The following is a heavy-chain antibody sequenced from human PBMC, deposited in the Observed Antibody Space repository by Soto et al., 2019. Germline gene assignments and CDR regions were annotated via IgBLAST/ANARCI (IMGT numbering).Heavy chain of an antibody. V-gene: IGHV3-74*01. CDR3: ATAEVDH. CDR2: VISDGNTI. Sequence: GGSLRLSCAASGFTFGDHWMHWVRQAPGKGLEWVSRVISDGNTIDYADSVKGRFTVSRDNAKSTLYLQMNSLRAEDTAVYYCATAEVDHWGPGTLVPVSS. CDR1: GFTFGDHW. J-gene: IGHJ5*02.